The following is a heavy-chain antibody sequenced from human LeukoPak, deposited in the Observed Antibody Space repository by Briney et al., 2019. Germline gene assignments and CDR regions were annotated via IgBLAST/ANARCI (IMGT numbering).Heavy chain of an antibody. V-gene: IGHV3-53*01. Sequence: SCAASGFTVSSNFLSWVRQAPGKGLEWVSVIYSGGKTYYADSVKGRFTISRDNSKNTLYLQMNSLRAEDTAVYYCARGADRWNYFDYWGQGTLVTVSS. CDR1: GFTVSSNF. CDR3: ARGADRWNYFDY. CDR2: IYSGGKT. D-gene: IGHD4-23*01. J-gene: IGHJ4*02.